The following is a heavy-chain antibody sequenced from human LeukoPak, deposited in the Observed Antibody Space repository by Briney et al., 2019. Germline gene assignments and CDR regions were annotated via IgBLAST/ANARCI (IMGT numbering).Heavy chain of an antibody. V-gene: IGHV1-8*03. D-gene: IGHD6-19*01. CDR2: MNPNSGNT. J-gene: IGHJ6*03. CDR1: GYTFTGYY. Sequence: GASVKVSCKASGYTFTGYYMHWVRQAPGQGLEWMGWMNPNSGNTGYAQKFQGRVTITRNTSISTAYMELSSLRSEDTAVYYCARAVAGGYYYMDVWGKGTTVTVSS. CDR3: ARAVAGGYYYMDV.